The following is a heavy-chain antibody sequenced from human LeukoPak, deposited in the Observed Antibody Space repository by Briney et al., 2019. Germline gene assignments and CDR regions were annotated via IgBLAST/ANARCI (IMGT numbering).Heavy chain of an antibody. V-gene: IGHV3-30*04. CDR1: GFTFSSYA. J-gene: IGHJ3*02. CDR2: ISYDGSNK. D-gene: IGHD2-8*02. CDR3: ASPVRVGTGALDI. Sequence: GRSLRLSCAASGFTFSSYAMHWVRQAPGKGLEWVAVISYDGSNKYYADSLKGRFTISRDNSKNTLYLQMNSLRAEDTAVYYCASPVRVGTGALDIWGQGTMVTVSS.